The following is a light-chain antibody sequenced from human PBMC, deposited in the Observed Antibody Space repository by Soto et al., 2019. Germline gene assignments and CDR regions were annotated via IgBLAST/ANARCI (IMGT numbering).Light chain of an antibody. Sequence: EIVLTQSPGTLSLSPGERATLSCRASQSVNSSFFAWYQQKPGQSPRLLIYASSTRATDIPDRCIGSGSGAYFCFTISRLEPDDFAVYYCQQDDTSRWTFGQGTKVEF. CDR2: ASS. CDR1: QSVNSSF. J-gene: IGKJ1*01. V-gene: IGKV3-20*01. CDR3: QQDDTSRWT.